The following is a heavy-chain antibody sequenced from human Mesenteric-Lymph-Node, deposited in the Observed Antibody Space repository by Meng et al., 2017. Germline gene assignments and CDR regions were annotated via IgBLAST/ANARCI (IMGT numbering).Heavy chain of an antibody. Sequence: QVQLQESGPGLVKPSQTLSLTFTVSGCSISSGGHSWSWIRQHPGKGLEWIAYIYYSGSTYYNPSLKSRVILSVDTSKNQFSLKLSSVTAADTAVYYCARVDSSGYFLDYWGQGTLVTVSS. CDR1: GCSISSGGHS. V-gene: IGHV4-31*03. D-gene: IGHD3-22*01. J-gene: IGHJ4*01. CDR2: IYYSGST. CDR3: ARVDSSGYFLDY.